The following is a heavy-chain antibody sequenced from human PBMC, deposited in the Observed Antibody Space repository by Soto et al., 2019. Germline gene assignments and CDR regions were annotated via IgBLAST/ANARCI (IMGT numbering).Heavy chain of an antibody. CDR3: ARRGSGYSYGQGYYYGMDV. CDR1: GGTFSSYA. V-gene: IGHV1-69*13. J-gene: IGHJ6*02. D-gene: IGHD5-18*01. CDR2: IIPIFGTA. Sequence: SVKVSCKASGGTFSSYAISWVRQAPGQGLEWMGGIIPIFGTANYAQKFQGRVTITADESTSTAYMELSSLRSEDTVVYYCARRGSGYSYGQGYYYGMDVWGQGTTVTVSS.